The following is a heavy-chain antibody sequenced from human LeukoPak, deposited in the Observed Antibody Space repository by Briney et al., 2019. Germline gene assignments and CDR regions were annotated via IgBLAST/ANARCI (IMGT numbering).Heavy chain of an antibody. CDR1: GFTFSSYA. CDR3: ATGGQDCSGGSCYPSV. J-gene: IGHJ4*02. D-gene: IGHD2-15*01. V-gene: IGHV3-23*01. Sequence: GGSLRLSCAASGFTFSSYAMSWVRQAPGKGLEWVSAISGSGGSTYYADSVKGRFTISRVNSKNTLYLQMNTLRAEDTAVYYCATGGQDCSGGSCYPSVWGQGTLVSVSS. CDR2: ISGSGGST.